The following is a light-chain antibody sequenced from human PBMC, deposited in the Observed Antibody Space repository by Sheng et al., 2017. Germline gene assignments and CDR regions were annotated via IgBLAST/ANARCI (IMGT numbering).Light chain of an antibody. CDR1: QSVTSDY. CDR3: QHRSNWPLT. V-gene: IGKV3-11*01. J-gene: IGKJ4*01. Sequence: EIVLTQSPGTLSLSPGERATLSCRASQSVTSDYLAWYQQKSGQAPRLLIYDASNRATGIPARFSGSGSGTDFTLTISSLEPEDFAVYYCQHRSNWPLTFGGGTKVEIK. CDR2: DAS.